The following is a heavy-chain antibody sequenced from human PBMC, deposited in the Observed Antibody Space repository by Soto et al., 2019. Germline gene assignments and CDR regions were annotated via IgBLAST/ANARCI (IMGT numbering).Heavy chain of an antibody. D-gene: IGHD3-10*01. CDR3: AINSGWFNT. CDR2: IDGSGGTT. CDR1: GFPFSSTD. V-gene: IGHV3-23*01. Sequence: GGSLRLSCAASGFPFSSTDMTWVRQAPGKGLDWVSTIDGSGGTTYYADSVKGRFTISRDNSMNTVYLQMNSLRADDTALYYCAINSGWFNTWGQGALVTVSS. J-gene: IGHJ5*02.